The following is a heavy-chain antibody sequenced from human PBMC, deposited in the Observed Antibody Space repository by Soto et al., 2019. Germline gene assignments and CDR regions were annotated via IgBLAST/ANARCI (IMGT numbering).Heavy chain of an antibody. Sequence: SVKVSCKASGGTFSSYAISWVRQAPGQGLEWMGGIIPIFGTANYAQKFQGRVTITADESTSTAYMELSSLRSEDTAVYYCERGPWYSGSYCYFDYWGQGTLVTVSS. D-gene: IGHD1-26*01. CDR1: GGTFSSYA. CDR3: ERGPWYSGSYCYFDY. V-gene: IGHV1-69*13. J-gene: IGHJ4*02. CDR2: IIPIFGTA.